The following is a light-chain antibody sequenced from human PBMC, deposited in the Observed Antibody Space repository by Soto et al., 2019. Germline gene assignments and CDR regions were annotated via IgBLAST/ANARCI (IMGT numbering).Light chain of an antibody. V-gene: IGLV2-8*01. J-gene: IGLJ1*01. CDR1: NRDVGTHNY. CDR2: DVV. CDR3: FSYAGGSTFV. Sequence: ALTQPPSASGSPGQSVTISCTGTNRDVGTHNYVSWYQQYPGKAPKLLIYDVVKRPSGIPHRFSGSKSGNTASLTVSGLQADDEADYYCFSYAGGSTFVFGTGTKVTVL.